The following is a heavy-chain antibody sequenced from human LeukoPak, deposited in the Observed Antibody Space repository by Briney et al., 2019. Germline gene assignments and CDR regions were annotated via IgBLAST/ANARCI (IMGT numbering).Heavy chain of an antibody. D-gene: IGHD1-14*01. CDR3: ARGAVTGAFDI. J-gene: IGHJ3*02. V-gene: IGHV3-33*01. CDR1: GFTFSSYG. Sequence: GGSLRLSCAASGFTFSSYGMHWVRQAPGKGPEWVAVIWYDGSNKYYADSVKGRFTISRDNSKNTLYLQMNSLRAEDTAVYYCARGAVTGAFDIWGQGTMVTVSS. CDR2: IWYDGSNK.